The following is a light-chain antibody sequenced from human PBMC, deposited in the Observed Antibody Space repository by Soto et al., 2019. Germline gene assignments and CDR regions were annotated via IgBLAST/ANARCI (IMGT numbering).Light chain of an antibody. CDR3: MQGTHWLWT. CDR2: KVS. Sequence: DVVMTQSPLSLPVTLGQPASISCRSSQSLVYSDGNTYLNWFQQRPGQSPRRLIYKVSNRDSGVPDRFSGRGSGTDFTLKISRGEAEDVGFYYCMQGTHWLWTFGEGTKVEIK. J-gene: IGKJ1*01. V-gene: IGKV2-30*01. CDR1: QSLVYSDGNTY.